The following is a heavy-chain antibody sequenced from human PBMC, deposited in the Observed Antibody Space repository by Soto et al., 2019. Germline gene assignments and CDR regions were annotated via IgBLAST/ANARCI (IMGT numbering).Heavy chain of an antibody. D-gene: IGHD5-12*01. CDR1: GYSFTSYW. CDR3: ARLERAKATTPSWYFDL. CDR2: IYPGDSDT. Sequence: GESLKISCKGSGYSFTSYWIGWVRQMPGKGLEWMGIIYPGDSDTRYSPSFQGQVTISADKSISTAYLQWSSLQASETAMYYCARLERAKATTPSWYFDLWGRGTLVTVSS. J-gene: IGHJ2*01. V-gene: IGHV5-51*01.